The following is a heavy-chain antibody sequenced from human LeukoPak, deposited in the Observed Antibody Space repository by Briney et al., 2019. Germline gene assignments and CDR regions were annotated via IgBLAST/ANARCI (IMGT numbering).Heavy chain of an antibody. J-gene: IGHJ4*02. CDR1: GFTLSSYG. V-gene: IGHV3-30*18. CDR3: AKDSDIVVVVAAGLDY. Sequence: GGSLRLSCAASGFTLSSYGMHWVRQAPGKGLEWVAVISYDGSNKYYADSVKGRFTISRDNSKNTLYLQMNSLRAEDTAVYYCAKDSDIVVVVAAGLDYWGQGTLVTVSS. D-gene: IGHD2-15*01. CDR2: ISYDGSNK.